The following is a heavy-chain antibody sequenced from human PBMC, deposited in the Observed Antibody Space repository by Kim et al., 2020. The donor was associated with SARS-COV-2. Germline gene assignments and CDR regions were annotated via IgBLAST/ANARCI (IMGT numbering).Heavy chain of an antibody. CDR3: ASFYDSSGYSP. CDR2: T. Sequence: TNYNPALKSRVTISVDTAKNQFSLKLSSVTAADTAVYYCASFYDSSGYSPWGQGTLVTVSS. D-gene: IGHD3-22*01. V-gene: IGHV4-34*01. J-gene: IGHJ5*02.